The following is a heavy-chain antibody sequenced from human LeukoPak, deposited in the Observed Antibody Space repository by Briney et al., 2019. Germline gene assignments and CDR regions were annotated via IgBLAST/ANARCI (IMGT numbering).Heavy chain of an antibody. CDR2: IFYSGST. V-gene: IGHV4-39*01. D-gene: IGHD3-10*01. J-gene: IGHJ5*02. CDR1: SGSISTSNYY. Sequence: SETLSLTCTVSSGSISTSNYYWGWVRQPPGKALEWIGNIFYSGSTYYSPSLKSRVTISLDTSRNQFSLKLSSVTAADTAVYYCARHRGRRFNYGSGSYNWFDPWGQGTLVTVSS. CDR3: ARHRGRRFNYGSGSYNWFDP.